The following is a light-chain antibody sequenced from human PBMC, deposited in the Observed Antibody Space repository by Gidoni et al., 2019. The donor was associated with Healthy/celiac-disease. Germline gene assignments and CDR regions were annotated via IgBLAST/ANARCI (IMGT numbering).Light chain of an antibody. J-gene: IGKJ1*01. Sequence: DIVLTQSPATLSLSPGERATLSCMASQSVSSYLAWYQHKPGQAPRLLIYDASNRATGIPARFSGSGSGTDFTLTISSLEPEDFAVYYCQQRSNWPPGFGQGTKVEIK. CDR3: QQRSNWPPG. CDR1: QSVSSY. V-gene: IGKV3-11*01. CDR2: DAS.